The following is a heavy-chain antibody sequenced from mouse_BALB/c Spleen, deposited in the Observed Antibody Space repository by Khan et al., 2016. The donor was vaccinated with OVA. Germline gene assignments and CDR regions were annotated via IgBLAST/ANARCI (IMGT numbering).Heavy chain of an antibody. Sequence: QLKESGPGLVKPSQSLSLTCTVTGYSIPSDYAWNWIRQFPGNKLEWMGYISSSGSTNYNPALKSRISITRDTSKNQFFLQLNSVTTEDTATYYCARDGSRYNYAMDYWGQGTSVTVSS. J-gene: IGHJ4*01. CDR2: ISSSGST. D-gene: IGHD2-3*01. V-gene: IGHV3-2*02. CDR3: ARDGSRYNYAMDY. CDR1: GYSIPSDYA.